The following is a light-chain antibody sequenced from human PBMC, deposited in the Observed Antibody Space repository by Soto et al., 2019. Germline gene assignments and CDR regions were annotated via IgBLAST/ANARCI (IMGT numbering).Light chain of an antibody. Sequence: ITMTQSPATLSVPPGSRATLFCRASQGVGSNLAWYQQKPGQAPRLLLYGASTRATGVPASFSGSGSGPDFTLTISSVQSEASAVYYCQQYNNWPRTFGQGTKVEIK. J-gene: IGKJ1*01. CDR1: QGVGSN. CDR3: QQYNNWPRT. CDR2: GAS. V-gene: IGKV3-15*01.